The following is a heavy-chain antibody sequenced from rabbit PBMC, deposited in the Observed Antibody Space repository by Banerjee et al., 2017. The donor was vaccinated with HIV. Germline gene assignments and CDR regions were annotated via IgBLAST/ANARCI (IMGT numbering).Heavy chain of an antibody. Sequence: QSLEESGGDLVKPGASLTLTCTASGLDFSSNYYMCWVRQAPGKGLEWIACIDAGSSGSTYYASWAKGRFTISKTSSTTVTLQMTSLTAADTATYFCARDGGSSYGYGMDLWGQGTLVTVS. V-gene: IGHV1S40*01. J-gene: IGHJ6*01. CDR2: IDAGSSGST. CDR3: ARDGGSSYGYGMDL. D-gene: IGHD8-1*01. CDR1: GLDFSSNYY.